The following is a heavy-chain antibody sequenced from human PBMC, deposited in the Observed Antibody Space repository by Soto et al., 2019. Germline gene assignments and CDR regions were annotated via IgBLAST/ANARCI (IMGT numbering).Heavy chain of an antibody. CDR3: PREASRITIAQGWFDP. CDR1: GFTFRSFT. D-gene: IGHD3-10*01. Sequence: GGSLRLSCAVSGFTFRSFTLTWVRQAPGKGLEWVSTISLNSAYLYYTDAPRGRFTTYRDNAKNSLPLQITSLRAEDTAVYYFPREASRITIAQGWFDPWGPGTLVTVSS. CDR2: ISLNSAYL. J-gene: IGHJ5*02. V-gene: IGHV3-21*01.